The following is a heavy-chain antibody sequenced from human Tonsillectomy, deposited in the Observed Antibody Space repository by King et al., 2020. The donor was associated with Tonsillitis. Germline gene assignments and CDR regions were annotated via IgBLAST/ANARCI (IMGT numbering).Heavy chain of an antibody. Sequence: VQLVESGGGLVQPGRSLRLSCAVSGFTFDDYAIHWVRQAPGKGLEWVSGINWNSGSIGYADSVKGRFTISRDNAKNSLYLQMNSLRAEDTALYYCAKGAGLEWLLSHFDYWGQGTLVTVSS. D-gene: IGHD3-3*01. CDR3: AKGAGLEWLLSHFDY. CDR2: INWNSGSI. J-gene: IGHJ4*02. CDR1: GFTFDDYA. V-gene: IGHV3-9*01.